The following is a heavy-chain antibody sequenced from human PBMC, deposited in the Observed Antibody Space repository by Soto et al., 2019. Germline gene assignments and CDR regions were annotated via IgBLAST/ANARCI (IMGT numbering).Heavy chain of an antibody. J-gene: IGHJ4*02. CDR1: GLTLRNHA. CDR2: ISDSGVNT. D-gene: IGHD2-8*01. Sequence: PERSLRLSCTTSGLTLRNHAMTWVRQAPDKGLEWVSTISDSGVNTHYADSVKGRFTISRDNSRNTLYLQMNSLRGEDTAGYDCVSWVSAHFGYWRQGTLVTVSS. CDR3: VSWVSAHFGY. V-gene: IGHV3-23*01.